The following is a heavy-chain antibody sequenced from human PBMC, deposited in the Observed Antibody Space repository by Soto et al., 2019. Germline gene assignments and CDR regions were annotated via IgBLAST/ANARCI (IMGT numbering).Heavy chain of an antibody. CDR2: ISPSSSFL. CDR1: GFSFRSYY. Sequence: VQLVESGGGLVKPGGYLRLSCAASGFSFRSYYLNWVRQAPGRGLEWGSSISPSSSFLSYADSVKGRLSISRDNGKCSVHLQMNSLRAEDTAVYFCARVGTDYGSGSPYYSDSWGQGTQVTVSS. V-gene: IGHV3-21*06. CDR3: ARVGTDYGSGSPYYSDS. J-gene: IGHJ4*02. D-gene: IGHD3-10*01.